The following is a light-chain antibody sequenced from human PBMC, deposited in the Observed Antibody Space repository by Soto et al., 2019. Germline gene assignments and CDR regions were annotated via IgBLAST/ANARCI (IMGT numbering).Light chain of an antibody. V-gene: IGLV2-11*01. CDR2: DVT. CDR3: CSYAGNYIWV. J-gene: IGLJ3*02. CDR1: SSDVGGYNY. Sequence: QSVLTQPRSVSGSPGQSVTISCTGTSSDVGGYNYVSWYQQHPAKAPKLMIYDVTKRPSGVPDRFSGSKSGNTASLTISGLQAEDEADYYCCSYAGNYIWVFGGGTKLTVL.